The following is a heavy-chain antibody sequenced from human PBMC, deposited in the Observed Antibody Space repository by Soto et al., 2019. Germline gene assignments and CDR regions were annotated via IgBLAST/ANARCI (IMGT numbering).Heavy chain of an antibody. CDR3: AGAPRNIVRRESFIWFDP. J-gene: IGHJ5*02. V-gene: IGHV1-3*01. D-gene: IGHD2-8*01. Sequence: ASVKVSCKASGYTFTSYAMHWVRQAPGQRLEWMGWINAGNGNTKYSQKFQGRVTITRDTSAGTAYMELSSLRSEDTAVYYCAGAPRNIVRRESFIWFDPWGRGPLVTVS. CDR2: INAGNGNT. CDR1: GYTFTSYA.